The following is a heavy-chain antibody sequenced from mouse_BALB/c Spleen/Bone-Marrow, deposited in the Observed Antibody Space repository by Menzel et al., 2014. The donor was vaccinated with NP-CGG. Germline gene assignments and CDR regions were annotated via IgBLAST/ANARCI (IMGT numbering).Heavy chain of an antibody. CDR1: GFTFSSYS. CDR2: ISNGGGST. D-gene: IGHD2-14*01. J-gene: IGHJ4*01. Sequence: VHLVESGGGLVQPGGSLKLSCTASGFTFSSYSMSWVRQTPEKRLEWVAYISNGGGSTYYPDAVKGRFTISRDNAKNSLYLQMSSLKSEDTAMYYCTRHGEVRRFYYALDYWGQGTSVTVSS. V-gene: IGHV5-12-2*01. CDR3: TRHGEVRRFYYALDY.